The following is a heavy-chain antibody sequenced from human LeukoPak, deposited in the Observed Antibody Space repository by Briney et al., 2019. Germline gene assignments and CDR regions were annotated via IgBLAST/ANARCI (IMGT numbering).Heavy chain of an antibody. CDR3: AREKFES. J-gene: IGHJ5*01. Sequence: GGSLRLSCAASGFAFSNFAMHWVRQAPGKGLDWVAVVSYEGTIKYYSDSAKGRFTISRDNSNNIISLQMNNLTTHDTATYYFAREKFESWGQGTLVTVSP. CDR1: GFAFSNFA. CDR2: VSYEGTIK. V-gene: IGHV3-30*14.